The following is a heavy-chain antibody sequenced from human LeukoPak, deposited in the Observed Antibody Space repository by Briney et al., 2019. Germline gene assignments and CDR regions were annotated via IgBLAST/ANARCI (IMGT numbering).Heavy chain of an antibody. CDR3: ARDRSAGTTGGGLDP. V-gene: IGHV3-30*04. D-gene: IGHD1-1*01. CDR1: GFTFSSYA. J-gene: IGHJ5*02. CDR2: ISYDGSNK. Sequence: GRSLRLSCAASGFTFSSYAMHWVRQAPGKGLEWVAVISYDGSNKYYADSVKGRFTVSRDNTKNSLSLQMNSLRAEDTAVYYCARDRSAGTTGGGLDPWGQGTLVTVSS.